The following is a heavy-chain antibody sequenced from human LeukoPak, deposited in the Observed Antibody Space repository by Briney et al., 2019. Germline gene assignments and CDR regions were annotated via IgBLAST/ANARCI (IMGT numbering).Heavy chain of an antibody. D-gene: IGHD4-17*01. CDR1: GGSFSGYY. CDR2: INHSGST. Sequence: PSETLSLTCAVYGGSFSGYYWSWIRQPPGKGLEWIGEINHSGSTNYNPSLKSRVTISVDTSKNQFSLKLSSVTAADTAVYYCAREVTTVTTTIDYWGQGTLVTVSS. J-gene: IGHJ4*02. V-gene: IGHV4-34*01. CDR3: AREVTTVTTTIDY.